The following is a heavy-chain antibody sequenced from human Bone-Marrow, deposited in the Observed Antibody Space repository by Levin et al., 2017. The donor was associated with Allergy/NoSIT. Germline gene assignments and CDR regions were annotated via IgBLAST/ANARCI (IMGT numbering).Heavy chain of an antibody. Sequence: GGSLRLSCAVSGFSFTNAWMTWVRQAPGKGLEWVGRIKSNADGGTIDYAAPVSGRFTISRDDSKNMLFLDMNSLKTEDTAVYYCAIDFCSGGSCYRGGFGYYGMDVWGQGTTVTVSS. D-gene: IGHD2-15*01. CDR3: AIDFCSGGSCYRGGFGYYGMDV. J-gene: IGHJ6*02. CDR1: GFSFTNAW. V-gene: IGHV3-15*01. CDR2: IKSNADGGTI.